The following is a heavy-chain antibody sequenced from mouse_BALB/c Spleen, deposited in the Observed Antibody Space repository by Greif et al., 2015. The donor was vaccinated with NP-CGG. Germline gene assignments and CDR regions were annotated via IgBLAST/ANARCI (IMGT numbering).Heavy chain of an antibody. CDR2: IDPENGNT. J-gene: IGHJ1*01. Sequence: VQLQQSGAELVRPGALVKLSCKASGFNIKDYYMHWVKQRPEQGLEWIGWIDPENGNTIYDPKFQGKASITADTSSNTAYLQRSSLTSEDTAVYYCASTVVDWYFDVWGAGTTVTVSS. V-gene: IGHV14-1*02. D-gene: IGHD1-1*01. CDR3: ASTVVDWYFDV. CDR1: GFNIKDYY.